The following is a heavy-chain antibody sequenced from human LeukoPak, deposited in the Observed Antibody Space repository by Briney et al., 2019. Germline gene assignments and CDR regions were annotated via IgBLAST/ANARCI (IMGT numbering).Heavy chain of an antibody. CDR2: IIPMVNTP. Sequence: SVKVSCKASGGTFRSYAINWVRPAPGKGLEWMGGIIPMVNTPKYAQKFQGRVTITADESTSTGYMEVSSLRSEDTAVYYCAIIQGTYGDNDNDYWGQGTLVTVSS. V-gene: IGHV1-69*01. D-gene: IGHD4-17*01. CDR1: GGTFRSYA. CDR3: AIIQGTYGDNDNDY. J-gene: IGHJ4*02.